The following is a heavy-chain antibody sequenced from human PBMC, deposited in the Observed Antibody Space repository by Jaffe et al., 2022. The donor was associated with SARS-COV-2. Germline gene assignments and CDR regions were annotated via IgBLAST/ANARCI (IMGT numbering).Heavy chain of an antibody. CDR2: INHSGST. Sequence: QVQLQQWGAGLLKPSETLSLTCAVYGGSFSGYYWSWIRQPPGKGLEWIGEINHSGSTNYNPSLKSRVTISVDTSKNQFSLKLSSVTAADTAVYYCARGRRWWSQITKLYYYYGMDVWGQGTTVTVSS. J-gene: IGHJ6*02. CDR3: ARGRRWWSQITKLYYYYGMDV. CDR1: GGSFSGYY. V-gene: IGHV4-34*01. D-gene: IGHD2-15*01.